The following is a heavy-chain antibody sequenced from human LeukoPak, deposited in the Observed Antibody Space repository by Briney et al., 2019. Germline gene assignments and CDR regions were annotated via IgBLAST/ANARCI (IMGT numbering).Heavy chain of an antibody. CDR2: INQDGSVK. Sequence: GGSLRLSCAASGFTFSRDWMSWVRQAPGKGLEWVANINQDGSVKDYVDSVQGRFTISRDNAKNSLFLQMSSLGAEDTAVYYCARDVNWGYFDFWGQVALVTVSS. V-gene: IGHV3-7*01. CDR1: GFTFSRDW. D-gene: IGHD7-27*01. J-gene: IGHJ4*02. CDR3: ARDVNWGYFDF.